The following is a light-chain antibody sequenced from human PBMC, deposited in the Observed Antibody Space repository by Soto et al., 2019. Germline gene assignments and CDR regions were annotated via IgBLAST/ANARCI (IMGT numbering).Light chain of an antibody. Sequence: QSALTQPASVSGSPGQSITISCTGTSSDVGSYNLVSWYQQHPGKAPQLMIYDVTKRPSGVPDRFSGSKSGNTASLTISGLQAEDEADYYCCSYEGSYTNWVFGGGTKLTVL. J-gene: IGLJ3*02. CDR3: CSYEGSYTNWV. CDR1: SSDVGSYNL. V-gene: IGLV2-11*01. CDR2: DVT.